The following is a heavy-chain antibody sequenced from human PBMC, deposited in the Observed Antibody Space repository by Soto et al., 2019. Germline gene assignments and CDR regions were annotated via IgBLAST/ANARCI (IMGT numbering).Heavy chain of an antibody. CDR2: ISYDGSNK. CDR3: ARDPRSGGSYFGVFHFDY. CDR1: GFTFSSYA. V-gene: IGHV3-30-3*01. J-gene: IGHJ4*02. D-gene: IGHD2-15*01. Sequence: QVQLVESGGGVVQPGRSLRLSCAASGFTFSSYAMHWVRQAPGKGLEWVAVISYDGSNKYYADSVKGRFTISRDNSKNTLYLQTNSLRAEDTAVYYCARDPRSGGSYFGVFHFDYWGQGTLVTVSS.